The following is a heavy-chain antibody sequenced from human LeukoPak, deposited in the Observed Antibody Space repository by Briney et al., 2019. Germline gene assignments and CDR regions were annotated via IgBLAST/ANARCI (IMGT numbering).Heavy chain of an antibody. CDR2: IGIRGDT. J-gene: IGHJ3*02. D-gene: IGHD2-8*02. CDR1: GFTFSNYD. V-gene: IGHV3-13*01. Sequence: GGSLRLSCVASGFTFSNYDMPWVRQGTEKGLEWVSGIGIRGDTHYPDSVKGRFTISRENAKNSLYLQMNSLRVGDTAMYYCARAARFYGSTGAHAFDNWGQGTKVTVS. CDR3: ARAARFYGSTGAHAFDN.